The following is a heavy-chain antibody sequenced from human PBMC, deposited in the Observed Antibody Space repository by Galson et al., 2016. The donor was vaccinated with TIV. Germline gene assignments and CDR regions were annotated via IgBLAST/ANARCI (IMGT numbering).Heavy chain of an antibody. Sequence: QSGAEVKKPGESLKISCKDSGSTFTNYWIAWLRQMPGKGLEWMGMIHPSDSYTNYSLSFQGHVTISADKSISTAYLPWSSLKASDSAMYYCARRTLAVGTDANWFDPWCQGTLVTVSS. V-gene: IGHV5-10-1*01. CDR1: GSTFTNYW. CDR2: IHPSDSYT. D-gene: IGHD6-19*01. J-gene: IGHJ5*02. CDR3: ARRTLAVGTDANWFDP.